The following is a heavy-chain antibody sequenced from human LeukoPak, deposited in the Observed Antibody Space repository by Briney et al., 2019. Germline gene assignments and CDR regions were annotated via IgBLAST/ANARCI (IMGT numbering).Heavy chain of an antibody. J-gene: IGHJ3*02. D-gene: IGHD6-13*01. Sequence: GASVKVSCKASGYTFTSYDINWVRQATGQGLEWMGWMNPNSGNTGYAQKFQGRVTMTRNTSISTAYMELSSLRSEDTAVYYCASGIAAAGNDAFDIWGQGTMVTASS. CDR2: MNPNSGNT. CDR1: GYTFTSYD. V-gene: IGHV1-8*01. CDR3: ASGIAAAGNDAFDI.